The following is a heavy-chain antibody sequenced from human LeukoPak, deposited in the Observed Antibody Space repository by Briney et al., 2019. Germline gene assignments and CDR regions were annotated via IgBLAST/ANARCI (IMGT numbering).Heavy chain of an antibody. Sequence: WVKVSCKASGGTFSSYTISWVRHAPGQGLEWMGRIIPILGIANYAQKFQGRVTITADKSTSTAYMDLSSLRSEETAVYYCARAAYLYGSGSPHGFDYWGQGTLVTVSS. V-gene: IGHV1-69*02. CDR3: ARAAYLYGSGSPHGFDY. CDR1: GGTFSSYT. D-gene: IGHD3-10*01. J-gene: IGHJ4*02. CDR2: IIPILGIA.